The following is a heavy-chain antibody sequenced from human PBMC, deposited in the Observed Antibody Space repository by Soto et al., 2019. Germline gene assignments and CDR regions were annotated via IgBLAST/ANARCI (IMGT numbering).Heavy chain of an antibody. CDR1: GFTFSSYS. CDR2: ISSSSSYI. Sequence: EVQLVESGGGLVKPGGSLRLSCAASGFTFSSYSMNWVRQAPGKRLEWVSSISSSSSYIYYADSVKGRFTISRDNAKNSLYLQMNSLRAEDTAVYYCARDRSPHTSCYVRWGQGTPVTVSS. V-gene: IGHV3-21*01. J-gene: IGHJ4*02. CDR3: ARDRSPHTSCYVR. D-gene: IGHD2-2*01.